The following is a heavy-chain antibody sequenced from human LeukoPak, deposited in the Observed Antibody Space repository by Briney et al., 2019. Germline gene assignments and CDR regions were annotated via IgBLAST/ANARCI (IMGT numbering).Heavy chain of an antibody. CDR3: AKDQGFYDSGSYSAASDI. Sequence: PGGSLRLSCGASGFTFSSYAMSWVRQAPGKGLEWVSAISANGGSTYYADSAKGRFTISRDNSMDTLYLQMNSLSTEDTAVYYCAKDQGFYDSGSYSAASDIWGQGTMVTVSS. V-gene: IGHV3-23*01. CDR2: ISANGGST. J-gene: IGHJ3*02. CDR1: GFTFSSYA. D-gene: IGHD3-10*01.